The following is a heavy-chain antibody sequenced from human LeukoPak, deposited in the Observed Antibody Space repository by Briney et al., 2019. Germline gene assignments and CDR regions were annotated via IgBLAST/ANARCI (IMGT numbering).Heavy chain of an antibody. Sequence: GGSLRLSCAASGFTFSSYEMNWVRQAPGKGLEWVSYISSSGSTKYYADSVKGRFTISRDNAKNSLSLQMSSLRAEDTAVYYCARDHDCGDCLDDWGQGTLVTVSS. CDR3: ARDHDCGDCLDD. CDR1: GFTFSSYE. CDR2: ISSSGSTK. D-gene: IGHD4/OR15-4a*01. J-gene: IGHJ4*02. V-gene: IGHV3-48*03.